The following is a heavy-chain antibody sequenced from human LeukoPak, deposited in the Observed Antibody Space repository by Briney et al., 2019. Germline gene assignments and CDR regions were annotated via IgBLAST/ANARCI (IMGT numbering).Heavy chain of an antibody. Sequence: SETLSLTCTVSGGSISSSSYYWGWIRRPPGKGLEWIGEINHSGSTNYNPSLKSRVTISVDTSKNQFSLKLSSVTAADTAVYYCAREVYCGGDCYWDWYFDLWGRGTLVTVSS. CDR1: GGSISSSSYY. CDR3: AREVYCGGDCYWDWYFDL. V-gene: IGHV4-39*07. J-gene: IGHJ2*01. CDR2: INHSGST. D-gene: IGHD2-21*02.